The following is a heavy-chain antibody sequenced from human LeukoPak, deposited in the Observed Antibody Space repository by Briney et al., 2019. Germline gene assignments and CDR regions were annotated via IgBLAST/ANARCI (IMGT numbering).Heavy chain of an antibody. V-gene: IGHV4-59*01. D-gene: IGHD3-10*01. J-gene: IGHJ4*02. CDR3: ARETMGNFFDY. Sequence: SETLSLTCTVSGGSISSYYWSWIRQPPGKGLEWIGYIYYSGSTNYNPSLKSRVTISVDTSKNQFSLKLSSVTAADTAVYYCARETMGNFFDYWGQGTLDTVSS. CDR1: GGSISSYY. CDR2: IYYSGST.